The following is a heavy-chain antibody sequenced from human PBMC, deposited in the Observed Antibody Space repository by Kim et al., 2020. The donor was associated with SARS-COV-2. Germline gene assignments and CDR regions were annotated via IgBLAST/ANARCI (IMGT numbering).Heavy chain of an antibody. J-gene: IGHJ5*02. Sequence: SPKSRVTISVDTSKTQFSLKLSSVTAADTAVYYCARVVVVPAARDWRFDPWGQGTLVTVSS. D-gene: IGHD2-2*01. V-gene: IGHV4-34*13. CDR3: ARVVVVPAARDWRFDP.